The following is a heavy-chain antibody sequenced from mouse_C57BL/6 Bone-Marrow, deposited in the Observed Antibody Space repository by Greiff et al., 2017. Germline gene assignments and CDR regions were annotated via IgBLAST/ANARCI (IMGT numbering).Heavy chain of an antibody. CDR3: ARHLNCDVLYFDY. J-gene: IGHJ2*01. D-gene: IGHD4-1*01. V-gene: IGHV1-62-2*01. CDR2: FFPGSGSI. CDR1: GYTFTEYT. Sequence: VQLQQSGAELVKPWASVKLSCKASGYTFTEYTIHWVKQRSGRGLEWIGWFFPGSGSITYNEKFKDKDTLTADKSSSTVYMELSRFTSEDSTVYLGARHLNCDVLYFDYWGQGTTLTVSS.